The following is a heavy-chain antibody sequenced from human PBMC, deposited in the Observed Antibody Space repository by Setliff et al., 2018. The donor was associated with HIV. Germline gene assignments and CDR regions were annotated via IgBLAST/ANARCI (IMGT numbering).Heavy chain of an antibody. CDR1: GGSISSYY. J-gene: IGHJ3*02. Sequence: PSETLSLTCTVSGGSISSYYWSWIRQPAGKGLEWIGRIYSSGSTNYNPSLKSRVTMSVDTSNNQFSLKLSSVTAADTAVYYCANSLLRGSRYAFDIWGQGTMVTVSS. V-gene: IGHV4-4*07. D-gene: IGHD3-10*01. CDR3: ANSLLRGSRYAFDI. CDR2: IYSSGST.